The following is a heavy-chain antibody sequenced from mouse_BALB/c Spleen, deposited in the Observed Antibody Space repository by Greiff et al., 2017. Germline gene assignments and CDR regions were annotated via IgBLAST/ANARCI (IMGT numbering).Heavy chain of an antibody. Sequence: EEKVVESGGGLVQPGGSRKLSCAASGFTFSSFGMHWVRQAPEKGLEWVAYISSGSSTIYYADTVKGRFTISRDNPKNTLFLQMTSLRSEDTAMYYCARGGTVDFDYWGQGTTLTVSS. CDR2: ISSGSSTI. CDR1: GFTFSSFG. J-gene: IGHJ2*01. V-gene: IGHV5-17*02. CDR3: ARGGTVDFDY. D-gene: IGHD1-1*01.